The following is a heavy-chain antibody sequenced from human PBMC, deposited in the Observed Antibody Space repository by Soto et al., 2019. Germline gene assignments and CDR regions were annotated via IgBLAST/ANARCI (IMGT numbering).Heavy chain of an antibody. J-gene: IGHJ3*02. D-gene: IGHD6-19*01. CDR3: ARGMSSGWPYVFDI. CDR2: INVGDNT. Sequence: ESGGGLVQSGGSLRLSCAASGLTVTNKYMTWVRQALGKGLEWVSIINVGDNTYYADSVKGRFTISRDKSKNTLYLQMNSLRAEDTAVYYCARGMSSGWPYVFDIWGQGTTVTVSS. CDR1: GLTVTNKY. V-gene: IGHV3-66*01.